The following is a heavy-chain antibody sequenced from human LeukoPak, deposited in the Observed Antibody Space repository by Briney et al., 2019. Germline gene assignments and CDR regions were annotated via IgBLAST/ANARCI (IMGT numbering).Heavy chain of an antibody. Sequence: SETLSLTCSVSGASINSYYWSWIRQPPGKGLEWIGYIYSSGSTNYNPSLKSRVTISVDTSKNQFSLKLSSVTAADTAVYFCARGFRGDNFDYWGQGTLVTVSS. CDR2: IYSSGST. V-gene: IGHV4-59*08. CDR1: GASINSYY. D-gene: IGHD7-27*01. J-gene: IGHJ4*02. CDR3: ARGFRGDNFDY.